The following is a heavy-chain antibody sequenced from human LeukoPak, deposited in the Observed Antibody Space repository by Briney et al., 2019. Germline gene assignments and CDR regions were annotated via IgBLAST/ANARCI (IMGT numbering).Heavy chain of an antibody. J-gene: IGHJ4*02. CDR1: GGSISSYY. V-gene: IGHV4-59*08. CDR2: IYYSGST. CDR3: ARGPPLRFLEWSDNRRSWYFDY. D-gene: IGHD3-3*01. Sequence: SETLSLTCTVSGGSISSYYWSWIRQPPGKGLEWIGYIYYSGSTNYNPSLKSRVTISVDTSKNQFSLKLSSVTAADTAVYYCARGPPLRFLEWSDNRRSWYFDYWGQGTLVTVSS.